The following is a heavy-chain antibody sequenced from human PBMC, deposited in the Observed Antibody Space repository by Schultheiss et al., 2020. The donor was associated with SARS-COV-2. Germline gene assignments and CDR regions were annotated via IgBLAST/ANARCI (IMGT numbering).Heavy chain of an antibody. J-gene: IGHJ4*02. Sequence: SETLSLTCTVDNVSINTGGYYSSWFRQHPGKGLEWICYIHYDGSTDNNPSLKSRLTLSLDSSENQFSLQLTSVTVADTAVYFCATGQWYSGSYYCDSWGQGTLVTVSS. CDR3: ATGQWYSGSYYCDS. D-gene: IGHD1-26*01. CDR1: NVSINTGGYY. V-gene: IGHV4-31*03. CDR2: IHYDGST.